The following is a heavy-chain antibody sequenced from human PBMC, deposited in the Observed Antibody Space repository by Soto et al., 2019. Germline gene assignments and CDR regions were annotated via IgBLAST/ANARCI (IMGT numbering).Heavy chain of an antibody. Sequence: SVKVSCKASGGTFSSYAISWVRPAPGQGLEWMGGIIPIFGTANYAQKFQGRVTITADKSTSTAYMELSSLRSEDTAVYYCARGPTYYYDSSGHPAPYDFDYWGQGTLVTVS. J-gene: IGHJ4*02. CDR3: ARGPTYYYDSSGHPAPYDFDY. V-gene: IGHV1-69*06. CDR2: IIPIFGTA. CDR1: GGTFSSYA. D-gene: IGHD3-22*01.